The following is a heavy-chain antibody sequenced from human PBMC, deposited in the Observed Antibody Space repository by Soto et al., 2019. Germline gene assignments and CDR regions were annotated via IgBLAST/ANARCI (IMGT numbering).Heavy chain of an antibody. CDR3: ARGSMVRGPTPFDY. CDR2: VYYSGSA. CDR1: GGSIRSYY. V-gene: IGHV4-59*01. D-gene: IGHD3-10*01. Sequence: PSETLSLTCNVSGGSIRSYYWNWIRQPPGKTLEWIGDVYYSGSANYNPSLKSRVTISVDMSKNQFSLKLNSVTAADTAVYYCARGSMVRGPTPFDYWGQGTLVTV. J-gene: IGHJ4*02.